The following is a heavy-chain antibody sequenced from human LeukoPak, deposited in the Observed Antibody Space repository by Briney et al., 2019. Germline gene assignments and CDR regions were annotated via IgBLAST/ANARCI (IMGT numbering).Heavy chain of an antibody. CDR1: GFTFSSYG. D-gene: IGHD6-13*01. J-gene: IGHJ6*03. V-gene: IGHV3-30*18. CDR3: AKAPRIAAAGSYYYYMDV. CDR2: ISYDGSNK. Sequence: GGSLGLSCAASGFTFSSYGMHWVRQAPGKGLEWVAVISYDGSNKYYADSVKGRFTISRDNSKNTLYLQMNSLRAEDTAVYYCAKAPRIAAAGSYYYYMDVWGKGTTVIVSS.